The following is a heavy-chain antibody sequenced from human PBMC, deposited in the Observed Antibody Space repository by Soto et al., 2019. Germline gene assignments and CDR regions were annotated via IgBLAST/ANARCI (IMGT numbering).Heavy chain of an antibody. CDR2: INSDGRTT. CDR1: GFTISNSW. V-gene: IGHV3-74*01. J-gene: IGHJ3*02. CDR3: ARADSSGNYYVKAFDI. D-gene: IGHD3-22*01. Sequence: PGGSLRLSCAASGFTISNSWIHWVRQAPGKGLVWVSRINSDGRTTSYAESVKGRFTISRDNAKNTLYLQMNSLRAEDTAVYYCARADSSGNYYVKAFDIWGQVTIVTVSS.